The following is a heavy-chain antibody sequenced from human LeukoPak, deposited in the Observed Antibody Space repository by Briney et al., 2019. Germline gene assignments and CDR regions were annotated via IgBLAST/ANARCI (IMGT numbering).Heavy chain of an antibody. CDR1: GFTVSSNY. J-gene: IGHJ3*02. CDR2: IYSGGST. D-gene: IGHD4-11*01. V-gene: IGHV3-53*01. CDR3: ARVTDEAFDI. Sequence: GGSLRLSCAASGFTVSSNYMSWVRQAPGKGLEWVSVIYSGGSTYYADSVKGRFTISRDNSKNTLYLQMNSLRAEDAAVYYCARVTDEAFDIWGQGTMVTVSS.